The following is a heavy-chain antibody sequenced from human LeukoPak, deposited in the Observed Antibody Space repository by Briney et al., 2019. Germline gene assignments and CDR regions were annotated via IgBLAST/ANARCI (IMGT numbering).Heavy chain of an antibody. CDR2: TTYDGSKK. V-gene: IGHV3-30*02. CDR3: AKSLPPIAVAGIDI. J-gene: IGHJ3*02. CDR1: DISFNDFG. D-gene: IGHD6-19*01. Sequence: GGSLRLSCAASDISFNDFGIHWVRQAPGKGLEWVAFTTYDGSKKFYADSVRGRFTISRDNSKNTLYLQMNSLRAEDTAVYYCAKSLPPIAVAGIDIWGQGTMVTVSS.